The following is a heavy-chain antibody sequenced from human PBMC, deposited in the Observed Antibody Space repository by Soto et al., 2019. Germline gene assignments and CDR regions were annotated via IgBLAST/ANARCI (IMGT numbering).Heavy chain of an antibody. CDR1: GGTFSNYA. CDR2: IIPIFGTT. Sequence: QVQLVQSGAEVKKPGSSVKVSCKASGGTFSNYAISWVRQAPGQGLEWMGGIIPIFGTTNYAQRFQGRVTITADESTSTAYMELSSLRSGDTAVYYCARVSSSWYKDYLDYWGQGTLVTVSS. J-gene: IGHJ4*02. V-gene: IGHV1-69*12. D-gene: IGHD6-13*01. CDR3: ARVSSSWYKDYLDY.